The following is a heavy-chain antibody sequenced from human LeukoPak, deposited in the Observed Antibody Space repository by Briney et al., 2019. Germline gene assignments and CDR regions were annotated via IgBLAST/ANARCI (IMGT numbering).Heavy chain of an antibody. CDR1: GFTFSGYS. CDR2: ISSSSSYI. Sequence: GGSLRLSCAASGFTFSGYSMNWVRQAPGKGLEWVSSISSSSSYIYYADSVKGRFTISRDNAKNSLYLQMNSLRAEDTAVYYCARDLYGDYAIDSWGQGTLITVSS. D-gene: IGHD4-17*01. V-gene: IGHV3-21*01. CDR3: ARDLYGDYAIDS. J-gene: IGHJ4*02.